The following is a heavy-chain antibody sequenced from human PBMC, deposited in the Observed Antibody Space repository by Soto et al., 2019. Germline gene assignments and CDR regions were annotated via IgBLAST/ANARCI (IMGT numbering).Heavy chain of an antibody. CDR1: GFTFSNVW. CDR2: IKRKPDGETT. Sequence: GGSLRLSCAASGFTFSNVWMSWVRQAPGKGLEWVGRIKRKPDGETTDYAAPVKGRFTISRDDSKNMLFLQMNSLKTEDTAVYHCTTEQYCSSNTCPGAFDMWGQGTMVTVSS. D-gene: IGHD2-2*01. CDR3: TTEQYCSSNTCPGAFDM. J-gene: IGHJ3*02. V-gene: IGHV3-15*01.